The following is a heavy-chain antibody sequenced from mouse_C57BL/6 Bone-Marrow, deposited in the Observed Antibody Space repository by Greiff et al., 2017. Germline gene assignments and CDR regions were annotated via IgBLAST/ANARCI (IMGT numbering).Heavy chain of an antibody. CDR3: ARDLPSSSTDWYVDV. CDR1: GYTFTGYW. V-gene: IGHV1-9*01. Sequence: LVEPGASVKLSCKATGYTFTGYWIEWVKQRPGHGLECLGEILPGSGSTNYNEKFKGKATFTADTFSYTAYMQLSSLTTEDSAIYYCARDLPSSSTDWYVDVWGTGTTVTVSS. J-gene: IGHJ1*03. D-gene: IGHD1-1*01. CDR2: ILPGSGST.